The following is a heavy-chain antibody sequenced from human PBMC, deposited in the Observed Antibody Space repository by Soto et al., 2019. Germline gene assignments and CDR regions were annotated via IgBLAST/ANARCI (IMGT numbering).Heavy chain of an antibody. CDR1: GFTLSNYW. D-gene: IGHD7-27*01. Sequence: GGSLRLSCAASGFTLSNYWMTWVRQAPGKGLERVANINKDGSQKNYVDSVKGRFTIARDNGQNSLSLQMNSLRVEDTAVYYCVRELGLAYWGQGALVTVSS. J-gene: IGHJ4*02. CDR3: VRELGLAY. CDR2: INKDGSQK. V-gene: IGHV3-7*03.